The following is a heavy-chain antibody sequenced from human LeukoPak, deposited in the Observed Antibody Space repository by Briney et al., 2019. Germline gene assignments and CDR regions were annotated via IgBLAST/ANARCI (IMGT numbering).Heavy chain of an antibody. J-gene: IGHJ4*02. CDR3: ARDLRNYDSLLIDY. Sequence: ASVKVSRKASGYTFTSCGISWVRQAPGQGLEWTGWISAYNGNTNYAQKLQGRVTMTTDTSTSTAYMELRSLRSDDTAVYYCARDLRNYDSLLIDYWGQGTLVTVSS. V-gene: IGHV1-18*01. D-gene: IGHD3-9*01. CDR2: ISAYNGNT. CDR1: GYTFTSCG.